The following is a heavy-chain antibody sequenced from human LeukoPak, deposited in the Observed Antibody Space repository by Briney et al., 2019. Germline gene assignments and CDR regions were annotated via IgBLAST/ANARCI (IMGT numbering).Heavy chain of an antibody. J-gene: IGHJ4*02. CDR1: GFTFSSYS. D-gene: IGHD3-22*01. V-gene: IGHV3-21*01. Sequence: VGSLRLSCAASGFTFSSYSMNWVRQAPGKGLEWVSYISSSSSYIYYADSVKGRFTISRDNAKNSLYLQMNSLRAEDTAVYYCAGRSSGYYFDYWGQGTLVTVSS. CDR2: ISSSSSYI. CDR3: AGRSSGYYFDY.